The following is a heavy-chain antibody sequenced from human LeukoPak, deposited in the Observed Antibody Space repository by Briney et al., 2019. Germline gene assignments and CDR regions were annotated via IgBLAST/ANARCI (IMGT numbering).Heavy chain of an antibody. CDR2: IIPILGIA. Sequence: GASVKVSCKASGGTFSSYAISWVRQAPGQGLEWMGRIIPILGIANYAQKFQGRVTITADKSTSTAYMELSSLRSEDTAVYYCAREQFGMTTVTYHDYWGQGTLVTVSS. V-gene: IGHV1-69*04. J-gene: IGHJ4*02. D-gene: IGHD4-17*01. CDR1: GGTFSSYA. CDR3: AREQFGMTTVTYHDY.